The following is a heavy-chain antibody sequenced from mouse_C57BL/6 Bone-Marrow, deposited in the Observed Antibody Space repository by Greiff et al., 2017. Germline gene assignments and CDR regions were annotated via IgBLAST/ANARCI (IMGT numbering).Heavy chain of an antibody. Sequence: QVHVKQSGPELVKPGASVKLSCKASGYTFTSYDINWVKQRPGQGLEWIGWIYPRDGSTKYNEKFKGKATLTVDPSSSTASMELHSLTSEDSAVYFCARDYGSSYWYFDVWGTGTTVTVSS. D-gene: IGHD1-1*01. J-gene: IGHJ1*03. CDR1: GYTFTSYD. V-gene: IGHV1-85*01. CDR2: IYPRDGST. CDR3: ARDYGSSYWYFDV.